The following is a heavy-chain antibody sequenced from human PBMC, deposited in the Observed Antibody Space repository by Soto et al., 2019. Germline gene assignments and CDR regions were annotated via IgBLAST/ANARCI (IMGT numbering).Heavy chain of an antibody. CDR2: ISYDGSNK. CDR3: AKRKSAGVVTASPFDY. J-gene: IGHJ4*02. Sequence: HPGGSLRLSCAASGFTFSSYGMHWVRQAPGKGLEWAAVISYDGSNKYYADSVKGRFTISRDNSKNTLYLQMNSLRAEDTAVYYCAKRKSAGVVTASPFDYWGQGTLVTVSS. V-gene: IGHV3-30*18. CDR1: GFTFSSYG. D-gene: IGHD2-21*02.